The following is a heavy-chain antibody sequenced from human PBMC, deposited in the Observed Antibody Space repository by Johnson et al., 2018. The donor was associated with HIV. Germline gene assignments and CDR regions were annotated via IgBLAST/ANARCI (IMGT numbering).Heavy chain of an antibody. V-gene: IGHV3-7*01. D-gene: IGHD4-11*01. J-gene: IGHJ3*02. CDR1: GFTFSSYW. CDR2: IKQDGREK. Sequence: VQLVESGGDLAQPGGSLRLSCVASGFTFSSYWMSWVRQAPGNGLEWVTNIKQDGREKYYVDSVKGRFTVSRDNSKNTLYLQMNSLRAEDTAVYYCARGNDYSNYGAFDIWGQGTMVTVSS. CDR3: ARGNDYSNYGAFDI.